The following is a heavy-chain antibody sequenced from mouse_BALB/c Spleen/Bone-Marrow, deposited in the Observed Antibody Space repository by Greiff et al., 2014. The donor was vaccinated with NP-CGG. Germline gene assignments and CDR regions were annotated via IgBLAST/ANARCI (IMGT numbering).Heavy chain of an antibody. CDR2: IYPGDGDT. V-gene: IGHV1-82*01. J-gene: IGHJ4*01. CDR3: ARSDGYRDMDY. D-gene: IGHD2-3*01. CDR1: GYAFSSSW. Sequence: QVQLKESGPELVKAGASVKISCKASGYAFSSSWMNWVKQRPGQGLEWIGRIYPGDGDTKYNGKFKGKATLTADKSSSTAYMQLSSLTSVDSAVYFCARSDGYRDMDYWGQGTSVTVSS.